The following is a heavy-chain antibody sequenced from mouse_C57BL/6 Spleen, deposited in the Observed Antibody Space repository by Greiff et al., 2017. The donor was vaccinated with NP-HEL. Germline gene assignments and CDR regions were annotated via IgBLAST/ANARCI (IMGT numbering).Heavy chain of an antibody. Sequence: QVQLKQSGAELVKPGASVKISCKASGYAFSSYWMNWVKQRPGKGLEWIGQIYPGDGDTNYNGKFKGKATLTADKSSSTAYMQLSSLTSEDSAVYFCASLGLLTRGFDYWGQGTTLTVSS. CDR3: ASLGLLTRGFDY. CDR2: IYPGDGDT. J-gene: IGHJ2*01. V-gene: IGHV1-80*01. D-gene: IGHD2-3*01. CDR1: GYAFSSYW.